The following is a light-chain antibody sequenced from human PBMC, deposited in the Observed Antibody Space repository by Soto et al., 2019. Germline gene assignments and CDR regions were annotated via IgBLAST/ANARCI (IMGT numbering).Light chain of an antibody. V-gene: IGLV2-14*01. J-gene: IGLJ2*01. CDR3: KSYTSSPTLEVV. Sequence: QSVLTQPASVSGSPGQSITISCTGTSSDVAAYNYVSWYQQHPGTAPKLLIYEVRHRPSGVSSRFSGSNSGNTASLTISGLQAEDEADYYCKSYTSSPTLEVVFGGGTKLTVL. CDR1: SSDVAAYNY. CDR2: EVR.